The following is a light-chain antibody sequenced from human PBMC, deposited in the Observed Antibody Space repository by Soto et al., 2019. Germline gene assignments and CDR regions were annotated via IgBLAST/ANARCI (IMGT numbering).Light chain of an antibody. J-gene: IGLJ2*01. V-gene: IGLV6-57*04. CDR2: EDS. Sequence: NFMLTQPHSVSEPPGKTVTISCTRSSGNIASRYVQWFQQRPGSAPTTVIYEDSQRPSGVPDRFSGSIDSPSNSASLIISGLKTEDEADYYCQSYDGRDVVFGGGTKLTVL. CDR1: SGNIASRY. CDR3: QSYDGRDVV.